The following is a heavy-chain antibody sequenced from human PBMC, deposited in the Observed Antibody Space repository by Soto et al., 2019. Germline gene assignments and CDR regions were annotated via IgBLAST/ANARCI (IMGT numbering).Heavy chain of an antibody. D-gene: IGHD6-13*01. CDR2: ISSSSSYI. CDR3: ARDSQIYSSTPAFDI. V-gene: IGHV3-21*01. J-gene: IGHJ3*02. CDR1: GFTFSSYS. Sequence: PGGSLRLSCAASGFTFSSYSMNWVRQAPGKGLEWVSSISSSSSYIYYADSVKGRFTISRDNAKNSLYLQMNSLRAEDTAVYYCARDSQIYSSTPAFDIWGQGTMVTVSS.